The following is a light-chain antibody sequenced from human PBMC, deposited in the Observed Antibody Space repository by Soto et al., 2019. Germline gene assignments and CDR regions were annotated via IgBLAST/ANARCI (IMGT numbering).Light chain of an antibody. Sequence: QSVLTQPRSVSGSPGQSVTISCTGTSSGVGGYKYVSWFQQHPGKAPKLMIYDVSKWPSGVPDRFSGSKSGNTASLTISGLQTEDEADYYCCSYAGSYTWVFGGGTKLTVL. CDR2: DVS. V-gene: IGLV2-11*01. CDR3: CSYAGSYTWV. J-gene: IGLJ3*02. CDR1: SSGVGGYKY.